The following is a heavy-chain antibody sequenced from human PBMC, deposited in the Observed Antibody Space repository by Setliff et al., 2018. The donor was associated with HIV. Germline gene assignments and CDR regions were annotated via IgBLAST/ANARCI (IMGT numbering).Heavy chain of an antibody. V-gene: IGHV1-69*16. Sequence: SVKVSCKTSGGTFSRYTITWVRQAPGQGLEWMGGIIPVVGVAEYAQKFQGRVTITTDESTSTAYMEVNSLRSEDTAIYYCARESSYLGAFDIWGQGTMVTVSS. CDR2: IIPVVGVA. CDR1: GGTFSRYT. J-gene: IGHJ3*02. CDR3: ARESSYLGAFDI. D-gene: IGHD1-26*01.